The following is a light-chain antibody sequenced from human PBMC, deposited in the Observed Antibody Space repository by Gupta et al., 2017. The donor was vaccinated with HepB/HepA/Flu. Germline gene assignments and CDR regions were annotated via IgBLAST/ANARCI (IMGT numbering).Light chain of an antibody. J-gene: IGLJ1*01. CDR2: NTN. V-gene: IGLV1-44*01. Sequence: QSVVTQPPSASGTPGQRATISCSGSNSNVGSHNVKWFQQLPGRAPKLLIDNTNQRPSGVPDRFSVSKSGTSASLAISWLQSEDEADYFCGTWDNSLNAFVFGTGTKVTVL. CDR1: NSNVGSHN. CDR3: GTWDNSLNAFV.